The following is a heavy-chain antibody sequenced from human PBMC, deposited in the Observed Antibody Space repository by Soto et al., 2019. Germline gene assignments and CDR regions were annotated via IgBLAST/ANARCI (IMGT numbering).Heavy chain of an antibody. J-gene: IGHJ6*02. CDR2: ISYDGSNK. D-gene: IGHD4-17*01. CDR3: AKDRRTTVTQFKFYGMDV. CDR1: GFTFSSYG. V-gene: IGHV3-30*18. Sequence: QVQLVESGGGVVQPGRSLRLSCAASGFTFSSYGIHWVRQAPGKGLEWVAVISYDGSNKYYADSVKGRFTISSDNSQNTLYLQMISLRPEDTAVYYCAKDRRTTVTQFKFYGMDVWVQYTTVTVSS.